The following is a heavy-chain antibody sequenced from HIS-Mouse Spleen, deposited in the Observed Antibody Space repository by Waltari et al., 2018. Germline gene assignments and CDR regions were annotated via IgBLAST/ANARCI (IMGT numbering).Heavy chain of an antibody. CDR3: AGHSSGWYYFDY. J-gene: IGHJ4*02. V-gene: IGHV4-34*01. CDR2: INHSGRT. Sequence: QVQLQQWGAGLLKPSETLSLTCAVYGGSFSGYYWSWIRQPPGKGLEWIGEINHSGRTNYNPALKRRVTISVDTSKNQFSLKLSSVTAADTAVYYCAGHSSGWYYFDYWGQGTLVTVSS. CDR1: GGSFSGYY. D-gene: IGHD6-19*01.